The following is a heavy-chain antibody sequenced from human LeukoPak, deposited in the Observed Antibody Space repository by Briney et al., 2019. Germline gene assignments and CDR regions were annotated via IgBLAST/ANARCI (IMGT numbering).Heavy chain of an antibody. CDR1: GGSFSGYH. CDR3: EAGGGY. Sequence: SETLSLTCAVYGGSFSGYHWSWIRQPPGKGLEWIGEINHSGSTNYNPSLKSRVTISVDTSKNQFSLKLSPVTAADTAVYYCEAGGGYWGQGTLVTVSS. D-gene: IGHD3-10*01. CDR2: INHSGST. V-gene: IGHV4-34*01. J-gene: IGHJ4*02.